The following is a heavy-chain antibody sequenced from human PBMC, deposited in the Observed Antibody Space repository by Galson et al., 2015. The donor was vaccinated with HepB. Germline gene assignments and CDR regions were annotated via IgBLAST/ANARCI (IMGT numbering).Heavy chain of an antibody. Sequence: QSGAEVKKPGESLKISCKGSGYSFTSYWIGWVRQMPGKGLEWMGIIYPGDSDTRYSPSFQGQVTISADKSISTAYLQWSSLKASDTAMYYCARRLWSGSSGVSFVGMDVWGQGTTVTVSS. CDR1: GYSFTSYW. CDR3: ARRLWSGSSGVSFVGMDV. V-gene: IGHV5-51*03. J-gene: IGHJ6*02. CDR2: IYPGDSDT. D-gene: IGHD6-6*01.